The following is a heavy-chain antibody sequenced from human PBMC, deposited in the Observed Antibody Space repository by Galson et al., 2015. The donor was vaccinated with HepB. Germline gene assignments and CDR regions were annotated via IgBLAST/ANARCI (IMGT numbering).Heavy chain of an antibody. CDR1: GFTVSSSY. Sequence: SLRLSCAASGFTVSSSYMSWVRQAPGKGLEWVSVIYTGGTTYYAESVKGRFSISRDDSKNTVYLQLNSLRAADTAVYYCARVRDGYNPGLYYFDYWGQGTLVTVSS. V-gene: IGHV3-53*01. CDR3: ARVRDGYNPGLYYFDY. CDR2: IYTGGTT. J-gene: IGHJ4*02. D-gene: IGHD5-24*01.